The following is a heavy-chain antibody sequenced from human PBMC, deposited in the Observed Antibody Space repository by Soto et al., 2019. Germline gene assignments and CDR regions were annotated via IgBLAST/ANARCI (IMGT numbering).Heavy chain of an antibody. J-gene: IGHJ1*01. CDR2: VSASGLNT. D-gene: IGHD6-19*01. V-gene: IGHV3-23*01. CDR3: AKGVPGIAVAGTGYFQH. CDR1: GFTFSTYA. Sequence: GGSLRLSCAASGFTFSTYAMAWVRQAPGKGLEWVSGVSASGLNTDYADPVKGRFYISRDNSKNTVSLQMNSLRAEDTAVYYCAKGVPGIAVAGTGYFQHWGQGTLVTVSS.